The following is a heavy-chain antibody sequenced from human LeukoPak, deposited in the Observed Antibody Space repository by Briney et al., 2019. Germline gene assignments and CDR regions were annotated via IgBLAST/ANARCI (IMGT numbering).Heavy chain of an antibody. J-gene: IGHJ4*02. CDR3: ASSPAYYYGSGSYYHFRFDY. D-gene: IGHD3-10*01. V-gene: IGHV3-74*01. Sequence: LPGGSLRLSCAASGFTFSSYGMHWVRHAPGKGLVWVSRINSDGSSTSYADSVKGRFTISRDNAKNTLYLQMNSLGAEDTAVYYCASSPAYYYGSGSYYHFRFDYWGQGTLVTVSS. CDR1: GFTFSSYG. CDR2: INSDGSST.